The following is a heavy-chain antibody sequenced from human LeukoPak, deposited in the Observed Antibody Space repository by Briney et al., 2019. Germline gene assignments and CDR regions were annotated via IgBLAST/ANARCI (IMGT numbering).Heavy chain of an antibody. V-gene: IGHV5-51*01. CDR2: IYPGDSDT. D-gene: IGHD1-26*01. J-gene: IGHJ3*02. CDR3: ARRSGTYYEGYVFYI. CDR1: GYTFTSYW. Sequence: GESLKISCKGSGYTFTSYWIGWVRQMPGKGLEWMGIIYPGDSDTRYSPSLEGQVTISADKSISTAYLQWSSLKASDTAMYYCARRSGTYYEGYVFYIWGQGTMVTVSS.